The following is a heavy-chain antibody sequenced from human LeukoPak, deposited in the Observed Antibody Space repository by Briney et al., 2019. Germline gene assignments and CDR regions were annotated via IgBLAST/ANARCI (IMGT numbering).Heavy chain of an antibody. CDR2: IIPIFGTA. V-gene: IGHV1-69*13. Sequence: SVKVSCKASGGTFISYAISWVRQAPGQGLEWMGGIIPIFGTANYAQKFQGRVTITADESTSTAYMELSSLRSEDTAVYYCARGPQEWELLTTLDYWGQGTLVTVSS. D-gene: IGHD1-26*01. CDR3: ARGPQEWELLTTLDY. J-gene: IGHJ4*02. CDR1: GGTFISYA.